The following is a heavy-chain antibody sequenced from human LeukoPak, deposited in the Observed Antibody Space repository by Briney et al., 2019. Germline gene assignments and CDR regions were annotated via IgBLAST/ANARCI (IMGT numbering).Heavy chain of an antibody. J-gene: IGHJ4*02. V-gene: IGHV3-23*01. CDR1: GFTFSNYA. CDR2: VSGSGDST. CDR3: ASRYSGSYFDY. Sequence: GGSLRLSCAASGFTFSNYARGWVRQAPGKGLEWVSAVSGSGDSTYYADSVKGRFTISRDNFKNTLYLQMNSLRAEDTALYYCASRYSGSYFDYWGRGTLVTVSS. D-gene: IGHD1-26*01.